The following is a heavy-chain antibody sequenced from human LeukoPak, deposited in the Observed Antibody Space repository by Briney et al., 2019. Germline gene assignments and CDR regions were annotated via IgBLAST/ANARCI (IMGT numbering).Heavy chain of an antibody. J-gene: IGHJ4*02. Sequence: GGSLRLSCAASGFTFSPYYMHWVRQAPGKGLVWVSRIDNVGSVTSYADSVKGRFTISRDNAKNSLYLQMNSLRAEDMALYYCARSPLYDFWRGYFDFWGQGTLVTVSS. V-gene: IGHV3-74*01. CDR3: ARSPLYDFWRGYFDF. D-gene: IGHD3-3*01. CDR2: IDNVGSVT. CDR1: GFTFSPYY.